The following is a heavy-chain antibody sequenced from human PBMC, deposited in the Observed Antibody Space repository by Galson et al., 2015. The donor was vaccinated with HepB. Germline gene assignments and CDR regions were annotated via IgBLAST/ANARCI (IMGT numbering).Heavy chain of an antibody. V-gene: IGHV3-48*02. Sequence: SLRLSCAASGFTFSTYSMNWVRQAPGKGLEWVSYISSGSDTMYYADSVKGRFTISRDNAKNSLFLQMNSLRDDDAAVYYCARGGLLWTAPGTRLGYWGQGTLVTVSS. CDR1: GFTFSTYS. D-gene: IGHD6-13*01. CDR3: ARGGLLWTAPGTRLGY. CDR2: ISSGSDTM. J-gene: IGHJ4*02.